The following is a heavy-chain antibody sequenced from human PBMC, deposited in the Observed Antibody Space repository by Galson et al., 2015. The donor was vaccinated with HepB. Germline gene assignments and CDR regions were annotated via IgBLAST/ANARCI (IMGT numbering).Heavy chain of an antibody. Sequence: SVKVSCKASGYSFTTYGISWVRQAPGQGLEWMGWISVYDGNTNYEKNIQGRVSMTTDTSTSTAYMELRSLKSDDTAVYYCARFRSYQFYYMDVWAKGLRSPSP. CDR3: ARFRSYQFYYMDV. V-gene: IGHV1-18*01. CDR2: ISVYDGNT. J-gene: IGHJ6*03. CDR1: GYSFTTYG.